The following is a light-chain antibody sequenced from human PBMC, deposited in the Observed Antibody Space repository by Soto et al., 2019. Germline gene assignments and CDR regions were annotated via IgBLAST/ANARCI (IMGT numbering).Light chain of an antibody. Sequence: DIVLTQSPGTLSLSPGERATLSCRASQSVSSSYLAWYQQKPGQAPRLLNYGASSRDAGIPDRFSGSGSGTDFTLTISRLEPEDFAVYYCQRYGSSRTFGQGTKVEIK. CDR3: QRYGSSRT. CDR1: QSVSSSY. J-gene: IGKJ1*01. CDR2: GAS. V-gene: IGKV3-20*01.